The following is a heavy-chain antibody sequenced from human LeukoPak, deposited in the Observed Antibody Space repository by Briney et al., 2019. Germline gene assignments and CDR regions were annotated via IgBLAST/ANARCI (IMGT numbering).Heavy chain of an antibody. V-gene: IGHV4-34*01. CDR3: ALLLGSSSWYESDLGPYYYMDV. CDR1: GGSFSGYY. Sequence: SETLSLTCAVYGGSFSGYYWSWIRQPPGKGLEWIGEINHSGSTNYNPSLKSRVTISVDTSKNQFSLKLSSVTAADTAVYYCALLLGSSSWYESDLGPYYYMDVWGKGTTVTVSS. J-gene: IGHJ6*03. CDR2: INHSGST. D-gene: IGHD6-13*01.